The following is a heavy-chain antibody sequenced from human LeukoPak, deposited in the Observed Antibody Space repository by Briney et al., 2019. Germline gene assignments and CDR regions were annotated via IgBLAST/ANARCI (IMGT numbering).Heavy chain of an antibody. V-gene: IGHV4-39*01. CDR1: GGSISSTNYY. D-gene: IGHD6-19*01. Sequence: PSQTLSLTCSVSGGSISSTNYYWGWIRQPPGKGLEWIGSIYFSGGTYYNPSLKSRVTISVDTSKNQFSLKLNSVTAADTAVYHCARHLYGSGLHRIDYWGQGTLVTVSS. J-gene: IGHJ4*02. CDR3: ARHLYGSGLHRIDY. CDR2: IYFSGGT.